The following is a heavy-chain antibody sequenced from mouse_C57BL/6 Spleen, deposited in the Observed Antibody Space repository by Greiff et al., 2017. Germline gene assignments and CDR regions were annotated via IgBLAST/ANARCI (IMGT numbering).Heavy chain of an antibody. D-gene: IGHD1-1*01. J-gene: IGHJ4*01. Sequence: VQLQQSGAELVRPGTSVKVSCKASGYAFTNYLIEWVKQRPGQGLEWIGVINPGSGGTNYNEKCKGKAKLTADKSSSTAYMQLSSLTSEDSAVYCFARSCLTTVGDYAMDYWGQGTSGTVSS. V-gene: IGHV1-54*01. CDR1: GYAFTNYL. CDR3: ARSCLTTVGDYAMDY. CDR2: INPGSGGT.